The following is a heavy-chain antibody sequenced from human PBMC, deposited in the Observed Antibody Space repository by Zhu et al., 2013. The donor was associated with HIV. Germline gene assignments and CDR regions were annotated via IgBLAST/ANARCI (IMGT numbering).Heavy chain of an antibody. J-gene: IGHJ6*03. D-gene: IGHD2-2*01. V-gene: IGHV1-18*04. Sequence: QVHLVQSGAEVKEPGASVKVSCTASGYNFIDYHIHWVRQAPGQGLEWVGWISTYYGNTNYAQRLQGRLTMTTDTSTNTAYMDLRSLRSDDTAVYYCIRGPGYCSSASCSDFYYSMDVWGQGTTVTVSS. CDR2: ISTYYGNT. CDR3: IRGPGYCSSASCSDFYYSMDV. CDR1: GYNFIDYH.